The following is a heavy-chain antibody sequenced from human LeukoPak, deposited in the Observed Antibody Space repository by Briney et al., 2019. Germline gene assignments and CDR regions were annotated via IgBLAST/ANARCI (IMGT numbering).Heavy chain of an antibody. CDR3: ARVSRPSYYYCGMDV. Sequence: PGRSLRLSCSTSGFTFGDYAMSWVRQAPGKGLEWVALISYDGSNKYYADSVKGRFTISRDNSKNTVYLQMNSLRAEDTAVYYCARVSRPSYYYCGMDVWGQGTTVTVSS. V-gene: IGHV3-30-3*01. J-gene: IGHJ6*02. CDR2: ISYDGSNK. CDR1: GFTFGDYA.